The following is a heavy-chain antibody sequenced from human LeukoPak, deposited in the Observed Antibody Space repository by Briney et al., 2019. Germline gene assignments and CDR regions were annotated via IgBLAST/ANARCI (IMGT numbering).Heavy chain of an antibody. CDR3: ARRWNYGRNYYIDV. D-gene: IGHD1-7*01. CDR1: GGSFSNYY. V-gene: IGHV4-34*01. CDR2: INDSGRT. Sequence: SETLSLTCAVYGGSFSNYYWSWIRQTPGKGMEWVGEINDSGRTNYNPSLMSRVTVSVDTSKNQFSLRLTSVTATDTAVYYCARRWNYGRNYYIDVWGKGATVSVSS. J-gene: IGHJ6*03.